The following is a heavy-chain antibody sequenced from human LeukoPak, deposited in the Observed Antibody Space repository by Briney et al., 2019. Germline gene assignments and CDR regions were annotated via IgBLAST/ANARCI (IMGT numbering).Heavy chain of an antibody. Sequence: SQTLSLTCAISGDSVSSNSAAWNGIRQSPSRGLEWLGRTYYRSKWYNDYAVSVKSRITINPDTSKNQFSLQLNSVTPEDTAVYYCARVSWYSSASKGVYFDYWGQGTLVTVSS. V-gene: IGHV6-1*01. D-gene: IGHD6-19*01. CDR1: GDSVSSNSAA. CDR3: ARVSWYSSASKGVYFDY. J-gene: IGHJ4*02. CDR2: TYYRSKWYN.